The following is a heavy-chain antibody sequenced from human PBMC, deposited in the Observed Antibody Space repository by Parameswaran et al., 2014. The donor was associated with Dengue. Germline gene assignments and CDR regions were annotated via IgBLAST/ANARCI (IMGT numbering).Heavy chain of an antibody. CDR2: IYYSGST. V-gene: IGHV4-30-4*01. D-gene: IGHD3-16*02. Sequence: VRQAPGKGLEWIGYIYYSGSTYYNPSLKSRVTISVDTSKNQFSLKLSSATAADTAVYYCARDEGGLRLGELSRNYYYYGMDVWGQGTTVTVSS. CDR3: ARDEGGLRLGELSRNYYYYGMDV. J-gene: IGHJ6*02.